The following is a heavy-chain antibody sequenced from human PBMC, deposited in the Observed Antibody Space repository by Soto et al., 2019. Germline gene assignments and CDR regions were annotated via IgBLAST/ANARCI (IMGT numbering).Heavy chain of an antibody. CDR3: ASPDRVAVAVSFDY. Sequence: EVQLVESGGGLVQPGGSLRLSCIGSGFPFSGYSMNWVRQTPGKGLEWLSYINPTSDAIYYTDSVKGRFTISRDNAKNSLFLQMNGLRAEDTAVYYCASPDRVAVAVSFDYWGRGTLVTVSS. J-gene: IGHJ4*02. D-gene: IGHD6-19*01. V-gene: IGHV3-48*01. CDR1: GFPFSGYS. CDR2: INPTSDAI.